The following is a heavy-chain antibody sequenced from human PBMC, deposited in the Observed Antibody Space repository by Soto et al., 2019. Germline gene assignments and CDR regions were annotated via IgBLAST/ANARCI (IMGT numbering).Heavy chain of an antibody. V-gene: IGHV1-69*13. Sequence: GASVKVSCQASGGTFSSYAISWVQQAPGQGLEWMGGIIPIFGTANYAQKFQGRVTITADESTSTAYMELSSLRSEDTAVYYCARDLTYGGNSGSLVYYGMDVWGQGTTVTVSS. J-gene: IGHJ6*02. CDR3: ARDLTYGGNSGSLVYYGMDV. CDR1: GGTFSSYA. CDR2: IIPIFGTA. D-gene: IGHD4-17*01.